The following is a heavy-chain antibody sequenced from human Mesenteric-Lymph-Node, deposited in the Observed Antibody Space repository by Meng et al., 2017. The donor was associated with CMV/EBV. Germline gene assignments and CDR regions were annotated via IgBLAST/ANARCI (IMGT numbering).Heavy chain of an antibody. CDR2: ISGIGGSR. CDR3: AKEYCTSTSCYKAIDP. Sequence: GGSLRLSCAASGFTFSSYAMSWVRRAPGKGLEWVSSISGIGGSRYYVDSVKGRFIISRDNSKNTLYLQMNSLRAEDTAVYYCAKEYCTSTSCYKAIDPWGQGTLVTVSS. CDR1: GFTFSSYA. V-gene: IGHV3-23*01. J-gene: IGHJ5*02. D-gene: IGHD2-2*02.